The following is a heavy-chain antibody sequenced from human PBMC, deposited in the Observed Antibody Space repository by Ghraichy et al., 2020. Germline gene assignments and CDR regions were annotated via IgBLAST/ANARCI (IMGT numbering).Heavy chain of an antibody. Sequence: SETLSLTCAVYGGSFSGYYWSWIRQPPGKGLEWIGEINHSGSTNYNPSLKSRVTISVDTSKNQFSLKLSSVTAAATAVYYCARGRQWLGSYWYFDLWGRGNLVTVSS. J-gene: IGHJ2*01. CDR1: GGSFSGYY. CDR3: ARGRQWLGSYWYFDL. D-gene: IGHD6-19*01. CDR2: INHSGST. V-gene: IGHV4-34*01.